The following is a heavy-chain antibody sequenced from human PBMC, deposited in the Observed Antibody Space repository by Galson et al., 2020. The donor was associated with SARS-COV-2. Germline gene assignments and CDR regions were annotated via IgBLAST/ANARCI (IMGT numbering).Heavy chain of an antibody. J-gene: IGHJ6*02. Sequence: GESLKISCAASGFTFSSYWMSWVRQAPGKGLEWVANIKQDGSEKYYVDSVKGRFTISRDNAKNSLYLQMNSLRAEDTAVYYCARDGWGDYYYYGMDVWGQGTTVTVSS. CDR2: IKQDGSEK. V-gene: IGHV3-7*03. CDR1: GFTFSSYW. CDR3: ARDGWGDYYYYGMDV. D-gene: IGHD3-16*01.